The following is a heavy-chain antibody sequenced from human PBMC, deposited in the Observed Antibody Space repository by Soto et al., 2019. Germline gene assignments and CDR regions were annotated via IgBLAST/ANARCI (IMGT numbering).Heavy chain of an antibody. CDR2: IIPIFGTA. CDR1: GYTFTSYA. V-gene: IGHV1-69*13. D-gene: IGHD6-13*01. CDR3: ARDSRFRAAVRNDHNAFDI. J-gene: IGHJ3*02. Sequence: ASVKVSCKASGYTFTSYAISWVRQAPGQGLEWMGGIIPIFGTANYAQKFQGRVTITADESTSTAYMELSSLRSEDTAVYYCARDSRFRAAVRNDHNAFDIWGQGTMVTVSS.